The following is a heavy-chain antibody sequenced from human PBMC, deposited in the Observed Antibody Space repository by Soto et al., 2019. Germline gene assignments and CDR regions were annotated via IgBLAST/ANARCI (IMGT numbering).Heavy chain of an antibody. D-gene: IGHD6-19*01. J-gene: IGHJ4*02. CDR3: AGGWFFFDY. Sequence: QVQLVESGGGVVQPGRSLRLSCAASGFTFNAYGMHWARQAPGKGLEWVAGISSDGNNKYYADSVKGRFTIFRDNSKNTLYLQIDSLRTEDTAVYYCAGGWFFFDYCGQGTLVTVSS. V-gene: IGHV3-30*03. CDR1: GFTFNAYG. CDR2: ISSDGNNK.